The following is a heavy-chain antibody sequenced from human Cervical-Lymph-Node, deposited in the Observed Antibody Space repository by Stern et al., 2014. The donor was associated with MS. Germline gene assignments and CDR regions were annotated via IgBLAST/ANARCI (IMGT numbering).Heavy chain of an antibody. CDR2: IYPDDSDI. CDR3: ARPPPRRKWDDPNYGMDV. J-gene: IGHJ6*02. CDR1: GYTFTNNW. V-gene: IGHV5-51*03. Sequence: EVQLVQSGAEVKKPGESLKISCKGSGYTFTNNWIAWVRQMPGKGLEWMGIIYPDDSDIRYSPSLQGQVTISADKTITTASLQLRRLKAADSAVYVCARPPPRRKWDDPNYGMDVWGQGTTVTVSS. D-gene: IGHD1-1*01.